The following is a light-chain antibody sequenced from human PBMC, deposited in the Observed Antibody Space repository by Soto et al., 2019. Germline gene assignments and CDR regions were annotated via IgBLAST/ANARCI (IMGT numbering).Light chain of an antibody. CDR3: SSYTSSRTYV. CDR1: SSDVGGYNY. J-gene: IGLJ1*01. V-gene: IGLV2-14*01. CDR2: EVS. Sequence: QSALTQPASVSGSPGQSITISCTGTSSDVGGYNYVSWYQQHSGKAPKLMIYEVSNRPSGVSNRFSGSKSGNTASPTISGLQAEDEADYYCSSYTSSRTYVFGTGTKVTVL.